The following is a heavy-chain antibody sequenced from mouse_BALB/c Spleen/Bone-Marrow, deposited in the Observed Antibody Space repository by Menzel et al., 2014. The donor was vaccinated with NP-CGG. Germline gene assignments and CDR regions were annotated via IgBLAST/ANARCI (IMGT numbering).Heavy chain of an antibody. J-gene: IGHJ4*01. V-gene: IGHV7-3*02. CDR2: IRNKANGYTT. CDR1: GFTFTDCY. Sequence: VQLKESGGGLVQPGGSLRLSCATSGFTFTDCYMSWVRQPPGKALEWLGFIRNKANGYTTEYSASVKGRFTISRDNSQSILYLQMNTLRAEDSATYYCARDDYYAMDYWGQGTSVTVSS. CDR3: ARDDYYAMDY.